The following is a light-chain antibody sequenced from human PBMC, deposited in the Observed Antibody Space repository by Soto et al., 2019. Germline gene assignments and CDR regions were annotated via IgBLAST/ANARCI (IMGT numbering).Light chain of an antibody. CDR1: SSDVGGYNY. CDR3: SSYTSSSTSYV. Sequence: QSALTQPASVSWSPGQSITISCTGISSDVGGYNYVSWYQQHPGKAPKLMIYEVSNRPSGVSNRFSGSKSGNTASLTISGLQAEDEADYYCSSYTSSSTSYVFGTGTKVTVL. V-gene: IGLV2-14*01. CDR2: EVS. J-gene: IGLJ1*01.